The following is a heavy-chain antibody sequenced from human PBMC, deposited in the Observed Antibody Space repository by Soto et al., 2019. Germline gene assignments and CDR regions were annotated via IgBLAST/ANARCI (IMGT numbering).Heavy chain of an antibody. CDR2: IKQDGSEK. J-gene: IGHJ3*02. CDR3: ARDSPLKYDFWSGQDAFDI. Sequence: GGSLRLSCAASGFTFSSYWMSWVRQAPGKGLEWVANIKQDGSEKYYVDSVKGRFTISGDNAKNSLYLQMNSLRAEDTAVYYCARDSPLKYDFWSGQDAFDIWGQGTMVTVSS. D-gene: IGHD3-3*01. V-gene: IGHV3-7*03. CDR1: GFTFSSYW.